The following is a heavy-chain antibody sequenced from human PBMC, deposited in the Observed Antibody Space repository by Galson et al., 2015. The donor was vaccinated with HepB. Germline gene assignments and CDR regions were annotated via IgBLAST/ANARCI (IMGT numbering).Heavy chain of an antibody. CDR1: GFNFKIYG. Sequence: SLRLSCAASGFNFKIYGMNWVRQAPGKGLEWVGRIKSTTDGGSTDYAAPVKGRFTISRDDSKNTLYLQMDSLKSEDTAVYYCSSGYLDFWGQGTLVTVSS. CDR3: SSGYLDF. J-gene: IGHJ4*02. V-gene: IGHV3-15*01. CDR2: IKSTTDGGST. D-gene: IGHD7-27*01.